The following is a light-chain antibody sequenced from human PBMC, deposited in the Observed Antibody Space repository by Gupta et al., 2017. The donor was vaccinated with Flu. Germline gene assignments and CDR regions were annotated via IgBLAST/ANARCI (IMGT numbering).Light chain of an antibody. CDR1: QSVSSSY. V-gene: IGKV3-20*01. Sequence: ELVLTQSPGTLSLSPGERATLSCRASQSVSSSYLAWYQQKPGQAPRLLIYGASSRATGIPERFSGSGSGTDFTLTISRLEPEDFAVYYCQQDGSSPWTFGQGTKVEIK. CDR3: QQDGSSPWT. J-gene: IGKJ1*01. CDR2: GAS.